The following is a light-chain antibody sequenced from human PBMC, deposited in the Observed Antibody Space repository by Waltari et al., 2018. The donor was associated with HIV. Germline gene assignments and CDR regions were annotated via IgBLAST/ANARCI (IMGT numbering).Light chain of an antibody. Sequence: QSVLTQPPSVSAAPGQRVTISCSGSFSNVGNNYISWYQQFPGTAPKLLIYENNKGPSGIPDRFSGSKSGSSASLGITGLQTGDEADYYCDTWDSNLSIGVFGGGTKLTVL. CDR2: ENN. J-gene: IGLJ3*02. CDR3: DTWDSNLSIGV. CDR1: FSNVGNNY. V-gene: IGLV1-51*01.